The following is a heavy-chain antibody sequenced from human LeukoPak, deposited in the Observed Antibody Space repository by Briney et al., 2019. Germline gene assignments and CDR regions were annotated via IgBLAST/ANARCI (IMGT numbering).Heavy chain of an antibody. V-gene: IGHV3-23*01. Sequence: GGSLRLSCAASGFTFSSYAMSWVRQAPGKGLEWVSAISGSGGSTYYADSVKGRFTISRDNSKNTLYLQMNSLRAEDTAVYYCAKDLFGPTIFGVVPDYWGQGTLVTVSS. CDR2: ISGSGGST. CDR3: AKDLFGPTIFGVVPDY. D-gene: IGHD3-3*01. J-gene: IGHJ4*02. CDR1: GFTFSSYA.